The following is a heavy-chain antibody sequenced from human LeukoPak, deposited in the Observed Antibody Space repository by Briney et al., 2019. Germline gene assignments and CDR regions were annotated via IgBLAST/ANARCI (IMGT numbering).Heavy chain of an antibody. Sequence: PGGSLRLSCAASGFTFSSYAMSWVRQAPGKGLEWVSAISGSGGSTYYADSVKGRFTISRDNSKNTLYLQINSLRAEDTAVYYCAKDRSRYSGWYFVGFCFAPDYWGQGTLVTVSS. V-gene: IGHV3-23*01. CDR3: AKDRSRYSGWYFVGFCFAPDY. J-gene: IGHJ4*02. CDR2: ISGSGGST. D-gene: IGHD6-19*01. CDR1: GFTFSSYA.